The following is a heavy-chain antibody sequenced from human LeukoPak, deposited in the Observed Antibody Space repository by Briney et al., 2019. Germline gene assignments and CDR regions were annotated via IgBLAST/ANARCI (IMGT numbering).Heavy chain of an antibody. CDR2: ISSSGSTI. D-gene: IGHD4-23*01. J-gene: IGHJ4*02. CDR1: GFTFSSYE. Sequence: PGGSLRLSCAASGFTFSSYEMKWVRQVPGKGLEWVSYISSSGSTIYYADSVKGRFTISRDNAKNSLYLQMNSLRAEDTAVYYCARVPRWYVIDYWGQGTLVTVSS. CDR3: ARVPRWYVIDY. V-gene: IGHV3-48*03.